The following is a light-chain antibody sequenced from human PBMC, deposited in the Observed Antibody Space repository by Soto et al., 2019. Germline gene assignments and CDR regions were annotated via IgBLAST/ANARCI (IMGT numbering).Light chain of an antibody. Sequence: DIQMTQSPSSLSASVGDRVTITCRASQTISSWLAWYQQKPGKAPKLLIYKASTLKSGVPSRFSGSGSGTDFTFTISSLQPEDIATYYCQQYDNLPPFTFGPGTKVDI. CDR2: KAS. V-gene: IGKV1-5*03. CDR3: QQYDNLPPFT. CDR1: QTISSW. J-gene: IGKJ3*01.